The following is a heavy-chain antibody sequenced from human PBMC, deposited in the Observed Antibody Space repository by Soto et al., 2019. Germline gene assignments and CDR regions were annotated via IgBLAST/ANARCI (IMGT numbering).Heavy chain of an antibody. CDR3: ARATWLQVWSHAFDI. J-gene: IGHJ3*02. CDR2: IYLDDSDT. D-gene: IGHD5-18*01. V-gene: IGHV5-51*01. CDR1: GYSFTSYW. Sequence: PGESLKISCEGSGYSFTSYWIGWVRQIPGKGLEWMGIIYLDDSDTRYSPSFQGQVTISADKSITTAYLQWSSLKASDTAMYYCARATWLQVWSHAFDIWGQGTMVTVSS.